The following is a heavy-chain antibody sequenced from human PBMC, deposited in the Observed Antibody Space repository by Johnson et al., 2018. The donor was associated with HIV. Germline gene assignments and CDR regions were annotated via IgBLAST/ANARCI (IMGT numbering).Heavy chain of an antibody. V-gene: IGHV3-20*04. Sequence: VQLVESGGGLVQPGGSLRLSCAGSGFSFDDYGMGWVRQVPGKGVEWVSGINWTGGSTGYADSVKGRFTISRDNAKKSLFLQMSSLRAEDTALYYCARDFVAFGECTAFDVWGQGTMVTVSS. CDR2: INWTGGST. J-gene: IGHJ3*01. D-gene: IGHD3-10*01. CDR1: GFSFDDYG. CDR3: ARDFVAFGECTAFDV.